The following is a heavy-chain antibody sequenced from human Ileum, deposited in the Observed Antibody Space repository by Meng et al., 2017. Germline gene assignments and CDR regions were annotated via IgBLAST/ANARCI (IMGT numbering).Heavy chain of an antibody. J-gene: IGHJ4*02. CDR3: ARNRGYSSSWSPFDY. CDR1: GFTFSDHY. CDR2: TRNKANSYTT. V-gene: IGHV3-72*01. D-gene: IGHD6-13*01. Sequence: GGSLRLSCAASGFTFSDHYMDWVRQAPGKGLEWVGRTRNKANSYTTEYAASVKGRFTISRDDSKNSLYLQMNSLKTEDTAVYYCARNRGYSSSWSPFDYWGQGTLVTGS.